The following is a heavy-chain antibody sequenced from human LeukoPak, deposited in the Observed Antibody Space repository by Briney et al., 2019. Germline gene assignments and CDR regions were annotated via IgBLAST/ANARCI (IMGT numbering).Heavy chain of an antibody. V-gene: IGHV3-21*01. Sequence: GGSLRLSCATSGFTFREYGMAWVRQAPGKGLEWVSSIHTTGGKTYYAESVKGRFTISRDNAKNSLYLQMNSLRAEDTAVYYCARDTFIAVAGQEYNWFDPWGQGTLVTVSS. D-gene: IGHD6-19*01. J-gene: IGHJ5*02. CDR1: GFTFREYG. CDR2: IHTTGGKT. CDR3: ARDTFIAVAGQEYNWFDP.